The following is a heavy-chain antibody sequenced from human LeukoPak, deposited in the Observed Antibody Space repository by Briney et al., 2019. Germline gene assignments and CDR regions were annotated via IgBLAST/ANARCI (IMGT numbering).Heavy chain of an antibody. D-gene: IGHD4-17*01. CDR2: ISHDGLIK. Sequence: GGSLRLSCAASGFTLSSYGMHWVREAPGKGLEWVALISHDGLIKYKGDSVRGRFTISRDNSKNTLFLQLTSLRAEDTAVYYCARNQDHDYYDYYFDYWGQGTLVTASS. CDR1: GFTLSSYG. V-gene: IGHV3-30*03. CDR3: ARNQDHDYYDYYFDY. J-gene: IGHJ4*02.